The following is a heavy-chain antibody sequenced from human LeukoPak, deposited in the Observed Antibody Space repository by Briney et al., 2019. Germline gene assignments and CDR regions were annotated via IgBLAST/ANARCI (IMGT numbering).Heavy chain of an antibody. J-gene: IGHJ5*02. CDR1: GGPLISYY. CDR2: MYSSGNT. D-gene: IGHD3-3*01. Sequence: SETLSLTCTVSGGPLISYYWAWIRQPPGKGLEWIGSMYSSGNTYYNPSLKNRASISVDTAKNNFSLNLTSVTVADTAYYYCARHFDFWSGYGGPWGQGTLVTVSS. CDR3: ARHFDFWSGYGGP. V-gene: IGHV4-39*07.